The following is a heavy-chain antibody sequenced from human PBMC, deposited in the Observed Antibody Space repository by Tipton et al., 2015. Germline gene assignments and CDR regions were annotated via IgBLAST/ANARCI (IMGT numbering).Heavy chain of an antibody. V-gene: IGHV4-39*01. Sequence: TLSLTCTVSDASISSAAYYWAWIRQPPGKGLEWIGSINHSGRTYYNPSLMGRVTISVDTSKKQFSLRLSSVTAVDTAVYYCTRGVYGSDFDNWFDPWGQGIPVTVSS. J-gene: IGHJ5*02. CDR1: DASISSAAYY. CDR2: INHSGRT. CDR3: TRGVYGSDFDNWFDP. D-gene: IGHD6-25*01.